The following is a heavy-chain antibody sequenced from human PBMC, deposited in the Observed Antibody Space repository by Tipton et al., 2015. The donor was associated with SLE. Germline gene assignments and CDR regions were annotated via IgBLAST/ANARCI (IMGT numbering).Heavy chain of an antibody. Sequence: GLVKPSETLTLSCTVSGGSITTYYWSWIRQPPGKGLEWIGYVSYSGSTHYNPSLKSRVTISLDTSKNQFSLRLNSVTAADTAVYYCARLLTGVDYYYYYMDVWGKGTTVTVSS. CDR2: VSYSGST. V-gene: IGHV4-59*01. CDR1: GGSITTYY. CDR3: ARLLTGVDYYYYYMDV. D-gene: IGHD7-27*01. J-gene: IGHJ6*03.